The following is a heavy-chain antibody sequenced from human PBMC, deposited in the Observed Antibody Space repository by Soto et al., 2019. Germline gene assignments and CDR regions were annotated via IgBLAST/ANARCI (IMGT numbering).Heavy chain of an antibody. CDR3: NYGYFAWLPQSPIDY. V-gene: IGHV4-34*01. CDR1: GGSFSDYY. J-gene: IGHJ4*02. CDR2: INHSGSR. D-gene: IGHD3-9*01. Sequence: SETRSLTCAVYGGSFSDYYWSWIRQPPGKGLEWIGEINHSGSRNSNPSLKSRVTISVDTSKSQLSLRLTSVTAADTAVYYCNYGYFAWLPQSPIDYWAQGTLVTVSS.